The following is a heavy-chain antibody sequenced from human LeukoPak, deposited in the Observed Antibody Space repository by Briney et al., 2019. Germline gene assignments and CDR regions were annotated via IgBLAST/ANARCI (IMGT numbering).Heavy chain of an antibody. V-gene: IGHV7-4-1*02. J-gene: IGHJ6*03. D-gene: IGHD6-19*01. Sequence: PLASVKVSCKASGYTFTGYYMHWVRQAPGQGLEWMGWINTNTGNPTYAQGFTGRFVFSLDTSVSTAYLQISSLKAEDTAVYYCARTSSGWYSRRYYYYYMDVWGKGTTVTVSS. CDR1: GYTFTGYY. CDR3: ARTSSGWYSRRYYYYYMDV. CDR2: INTNTGNP.